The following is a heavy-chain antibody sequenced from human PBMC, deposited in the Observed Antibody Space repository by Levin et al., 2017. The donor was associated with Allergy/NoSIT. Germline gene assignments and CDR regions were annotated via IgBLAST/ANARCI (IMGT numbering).Heavy chain of an antibody. Sequence: SCAASGFTFSSYGMHWVRQAPGKGLEWVAVISYDGSNKYYADSVKGRFTISRDNSKNTLYLQMNSLRAEDTAVYYCAKDGGYCSGGSCYTGFDYWGQGTLVTVSS. V-gene: IGHV3-30*18. D-gene: IGHD2-15*01. J-gene: IGHJ4*02. CDR2: ISYDGSNK. CDR1: GFTFSSYG. CDR3: AKDGGYCSGGSCYTGFDY.